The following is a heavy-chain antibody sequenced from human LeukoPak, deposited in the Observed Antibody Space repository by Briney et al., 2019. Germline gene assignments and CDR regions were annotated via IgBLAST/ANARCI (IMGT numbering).Heavy chain of an antibody. D-gene: IGHD3-22*01. CDR2: INTNTGNP. J-gene: IGHJ6*03. CDR3: AREYYYDSSGYEGDYYYYIDV. CDR1: GYTFTSYG. V-gene: IGHV7-4-1*02. Sequence: ASVKVSCKASGYTFTSYGMNWVRQAPGQGLEWMGWINTNTGNPTYAQGFTGRFVFSLDTSVSTAYLQINSLKAEDTAVYYCAREYYYDSSGYEGDYYYYIDVRGKGTTVTVSS.